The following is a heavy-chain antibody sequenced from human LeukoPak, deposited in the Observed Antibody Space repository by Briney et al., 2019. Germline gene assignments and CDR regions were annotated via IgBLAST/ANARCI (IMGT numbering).Heavy chain of an antibody. CDR1: GFTFSSYW. CDR3: ARSRQGYYYYGMDV. CDR2: IKQDGSEK. J-gene: IGHJ6*02. V-gene: IGHV3-7*01. Sequence: GGSLRLSCAASGFTFSSYWMSWVRQAPGKGLEWVANIKQDGSEKYYVDSVKGRFTISRDNAKNSLYLQMNSLRAEDTAVYYCARSRQGYYYYGMDVWGQGTTVTVSS.